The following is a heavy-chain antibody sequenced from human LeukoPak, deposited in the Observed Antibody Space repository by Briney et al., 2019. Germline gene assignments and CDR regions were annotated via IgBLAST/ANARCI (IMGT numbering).Heavy chain of an antibody. Sequence: ASVKVSCKASGYTFTGYYMHWVRQAPGQGLEWMGRINPNSGGTNYARKFQGRVTMTRDTSISTAYMELSRLRSDDTAVYYCARGPVAGPYYLDYWGQGTLVTVSS. CDR3: ARGPVAGPYYLDY. J-gene: IGHJ4*02. CDR1: GYTFTGYY. D-gene: IGHD6-19*01. CDR2: INPNSGGT. V-gene: IGHV1-2*06.